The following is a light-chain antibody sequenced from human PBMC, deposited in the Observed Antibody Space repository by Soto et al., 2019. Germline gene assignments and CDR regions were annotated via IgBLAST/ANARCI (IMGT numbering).Light chain of an antibody. Sequence: QSVLTQPASVSGSPGQSITISCTGTSSDVGSYNLVSWYQQHPGKAPKLMIYEGSKRPSGVSNRFSGSKSGNTASLTISGIQAEDEADYYCCSYAGSSTSVVFGGGTTLTVL. CDR2: EGS. V-gene: IGLV2-23*01. CDR1: SSDVGSYNL. CDR3: CSYAGSSTSVV. J-gene: IGLJ2*01.